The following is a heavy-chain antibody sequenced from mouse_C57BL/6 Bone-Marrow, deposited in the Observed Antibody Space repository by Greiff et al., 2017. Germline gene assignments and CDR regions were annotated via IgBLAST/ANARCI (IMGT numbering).Heavy chain of an antibody. V-gene: IGHV1-69*01. CDR1: GYTFTSYW. CDR3: ARGGY. Sequence: LQQPGAELVMPGASVKLSCKASGYTFTSYWMHWVKQRPGQGLEWIGEIDPSDSYTNYNQKFKGKSTLTVDKSSSTAYMQLSSLTSEDSAVYYCARGGYWGQGTTLTVSS. CDR2: IDPSDSYT. J-gene: IGHJ2*01.